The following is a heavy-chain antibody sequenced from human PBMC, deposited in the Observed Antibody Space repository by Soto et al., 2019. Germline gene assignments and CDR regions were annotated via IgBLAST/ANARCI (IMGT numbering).Heavy chain of an antibody. J-gene: IGHJ5*02. V-gene: IGHV3-33*06. CDR1: GFTFRSYG. Sequence: GGSLRLSCAASGFTFRSYGIHWVRQAPGKGLEWVALIWFDGSKKYYVDSVKGRFAVSRDNSRNTLYLQMNSLRAEDTAVYYCAKDSPPWFDPWGQGTLVTVSS. CDR2: IWFDGSKK. CDR3: AKDSPPWFDP.